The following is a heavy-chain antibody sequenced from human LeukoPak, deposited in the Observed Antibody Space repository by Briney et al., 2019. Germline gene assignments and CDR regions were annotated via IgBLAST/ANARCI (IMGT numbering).Heavy chain of an antibody. CDR3: ARGLTYDSHYGFDI. Sequence: SETLSLTCTVSGYSISSGYYWGWIRQPPGKGLEWIGSIYHSGSTYYNPSLKSRVTISVDTSKNQFSLKLSSVTAADTAVYYCARGLTYDSHYGFDIWGQGTMVTVSS. J-gene: IGHJ3*02. CDR2: IYHSGST. V-gene: IGHV4-38-2*02. D-gene: IGHD5-12*01. CDR1: GYSISSGYY.